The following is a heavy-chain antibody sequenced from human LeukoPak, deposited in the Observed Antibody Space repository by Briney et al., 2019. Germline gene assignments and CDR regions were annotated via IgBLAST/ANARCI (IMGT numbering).Heavy chain of an antibody. CDR3: ARHRTRGAPYDAFDI. V-gene: IGHV4/OR15-8*01. Sequence: PSETLSLTCNVSGGSMSNIYYWSWIRQPPGKGLEWIGEINHSGSTNYNPSLKSRVTISVDTSKNQFSLKLSSVTAADTAVYYCARHRTRGAPYDAFDIWGQGTMVTVSS. CDR1: GGSMSNIYY. J-gene: IGHJ3*02. CDR2: INHSGST. D-gene: IGHD1-1*01.